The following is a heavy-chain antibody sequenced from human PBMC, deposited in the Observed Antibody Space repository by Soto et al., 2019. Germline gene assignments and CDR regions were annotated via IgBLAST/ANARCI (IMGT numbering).Heavy chain of an antibody. D-gene: IGHD3-22*01. V-gene: IGHV4-34*01. CDR2: INHSGST. CDR3: ARGNATDSSGYYLYYFDY. J-gene: IGHJ4*02. Sequence: QVQLQQWGAGLLKPSETLSLTCAVYGGSFSGYYWSWIRQPPGKGLEWIGEINHSGSTNYNPSLKSRVTISVDTSKNQFSLKLCSVTAADTAVYYCARGNATDSSGYYLYYFDYWGQGTLVTVSS. CDR1: GGSFSGYY.